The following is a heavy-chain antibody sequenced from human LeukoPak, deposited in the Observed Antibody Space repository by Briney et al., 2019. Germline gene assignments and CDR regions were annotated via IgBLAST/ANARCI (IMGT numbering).Heavy chain of an antibody. CDR1: GFTFSSYW. V-gene: IGHV3-74*01. Sequence: GGSLRLSCAASGFTFSSYWMHWVRQASGKGLVWVSRINSDGSSTSYADSVKGRFTISRDNAKNTLYLQMNSLRAEDTAVYYCARGPTIFEVYGEGAFDIWGQGTMVTVSS. D-gene: IGHD3-3*01. CDR3: ARGPTIFEVYGEGAFDI. J-gene: IGHJ3*02. CDR2: INSDGSST.